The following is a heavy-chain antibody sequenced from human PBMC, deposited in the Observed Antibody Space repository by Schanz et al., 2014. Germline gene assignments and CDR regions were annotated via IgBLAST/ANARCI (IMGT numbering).Heavy chain of an antibody. CDR1: GFNFNNHA. Sequence: QVRLVESGGGVVQPGKSLTLSCAGSGFNFNNHAMHWLRQAPGKAPEWVAFIRYDGSSKYYADSVRGRFTISRDDSKNTLYLQMNSLRPEDTAVYYCAKEDRTHSSDYVYWGQGTLVTVSS. CDR3: AKEDRTHSSDYVY. CDR2: IRYDGSSK. D-gene: IGHD3-22*01. J-gene: IGHJ4*02. V-gene: IGHV3-30*02.